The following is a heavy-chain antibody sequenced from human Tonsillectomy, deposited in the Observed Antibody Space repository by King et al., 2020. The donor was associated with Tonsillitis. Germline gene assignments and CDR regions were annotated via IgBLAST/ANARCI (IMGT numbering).Heavy chain of an antibody. CDR3: ATEIRPNDY. J-gene: IGHJ4*02. CDR1: GFTSSAYA. CDR2: ISISGDTK. D-gene: IGHD3-16*01. Sequence: VQLVESGGGLVQPGGSLRLSCAASGFTSSAYAMSWVRQAPGKGLKLVSAISISGDTKYYADSVKGRFTISRDNSRTTLNLQMNSLRAEDTAIYYCATEIRPNDYWGQGTLVTVSS. V-gene: IGHV3-23*04.